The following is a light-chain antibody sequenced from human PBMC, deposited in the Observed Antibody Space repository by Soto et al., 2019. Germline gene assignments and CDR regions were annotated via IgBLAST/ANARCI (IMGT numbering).Light chain of an antibody. V-gene: IGKV1-5*03. J-gene: IGKJ1*01. CDR3: QQYHSSWT. CDR1: QDVRTW. CDR2: KAS. Sequence: IKMTQSPSTLSASVGDSVTITCRASQDVRTWLAWFHQKPGKAPKLLIYKASTLESGVQSRFSGSGSGTEFTLTINALQPDDFGTYYCQQYHSSWTFGLGTKVAIK.